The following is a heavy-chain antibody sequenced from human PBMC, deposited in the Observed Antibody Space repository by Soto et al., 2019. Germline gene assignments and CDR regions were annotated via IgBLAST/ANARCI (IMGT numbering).Heavy chain of an antibody. V-gene: IGHV3-11*01. Sequence: GGSLRLSCAGSGFAFSDYYMTWIRQAPGEGLEWVSYINTLSSAIYYADSVKGRFTISRDNAKNSLYLQMNSLRAEDTAVYYCARRLQWQLRPLDSWGRGTLVT. J-gene: IGHJ4*02. D-gene: IGHD6-19*01. CDR3: ARRLQWQLRPLDS. CDR2: INTLSSAI. CDR1: GFAFSDYY.